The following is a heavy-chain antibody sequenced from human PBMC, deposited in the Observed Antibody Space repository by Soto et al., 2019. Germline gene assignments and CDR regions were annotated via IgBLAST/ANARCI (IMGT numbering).Heavy chain of an antibody. J-gene: IGHJ6*02. CDR1: GGSISSGGYY. D-gene: IGHD2-2*01. V-gene: IGHV4-31*03. CDR2: IYYSGST. Sequence: SETLSLTCTVFGGSISSGGYYWIWIRQHPEKGLELIGYIYYSGSTYHNPSLKSRVTISVDTSKNQFSLKLSSVTAADTAVYYCARGAVYCSSTSCYEDYYYYGMDVWGQGTTVTVS. CDR3: ARGAVYCSSTSCYEDYYYYGMDV.